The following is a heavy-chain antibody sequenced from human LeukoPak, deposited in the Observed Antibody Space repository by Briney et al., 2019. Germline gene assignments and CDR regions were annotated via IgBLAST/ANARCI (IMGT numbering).Heavy chain of an antibody. D-gene: IGHD3-10*01. CDR2: IYYSGST. CDR3: ATLYGSGTYYFDY. J-gene: IGHJ4*02. Sequence: SETLSLTCTVSGGSISGSSSYWGWIRQPPGKGLEWIGHIYYSGSTYCDPSLKSRITMSVDTSKNKFSLKLSSVTAADTAVYYCATLYGSGTYYFDYWGQGTLVTVSS. CDR1: GGSISGSSSY. V-gene: IGHV4-39*01.